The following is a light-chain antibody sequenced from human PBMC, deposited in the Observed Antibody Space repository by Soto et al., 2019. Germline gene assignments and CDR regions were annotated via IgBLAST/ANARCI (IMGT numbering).Light chain of an antibody. CDR1: ISDVGSYNL. CDR2: EAT. Sequence: QSVLTQPASVSGSPGQSITISCTGSISDVGSYNLVSWYQHHPGKVPKVIIYEATKRPSGVSSRFSGSKSPNAASLTISGLQAEDEADYYCCSYAGNSRTFGSGTKVTVL. V-gene: IGLV2-23*01. J-gene: IGLJ1*01. CDR3: CSYAGNSRT.